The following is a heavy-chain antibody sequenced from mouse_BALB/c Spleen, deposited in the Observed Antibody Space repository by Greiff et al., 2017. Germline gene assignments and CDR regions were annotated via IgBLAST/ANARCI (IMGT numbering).Heavy chain of an antibody. Sequence: EVNLVESGGGLVQPGGSRKLSCAASGFTFSSFGMHWVRQAPEKGLEWVAYISSGSSTIYYADTVKGRFTISRDNPKNTLFLQMTSLRSEDTAMYYCARTYYYAMDYWGQGTSVTVSS. CDR2: ISSGSSTI. V-gene: IGHV5-17*02. CDR3: ARTYYYAMDY. CDR1: GFTFSSFG. J-gene: IGHJ4*01.